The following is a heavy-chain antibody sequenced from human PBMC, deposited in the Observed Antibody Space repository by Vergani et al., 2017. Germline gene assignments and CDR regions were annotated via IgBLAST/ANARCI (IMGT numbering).Heavy chain of an antibody. V-gene: IGHV1-2*02. CDR3: ARAPAIVVVPAAGNWFDP. J-gene: IGHJ5*02. D-gene: IGHD2-2*01. Sequence: QVQLVQSGPEVKKPPPSLNVSFSPSSFTFTPFSLPLVRPPPRPGLLCLRCINPNSGATNYAQKFQGRVTMTRDTSISTAYMELSRLRSDDTAVYYCARAPAIVVVPAAGNWFDPWGQGTLVTVSS. CDR1: SFTFTPFS. CDR2: INPNSGAT.